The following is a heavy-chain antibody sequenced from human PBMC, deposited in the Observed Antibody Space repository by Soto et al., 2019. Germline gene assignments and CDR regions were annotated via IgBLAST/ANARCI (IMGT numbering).Heavy chain of an antibody. CDR1: GYTFTDYY. J-gene: IGHJ4*02. CDR3: ARNWNHFEY. D-gene: IGHD1-1*01. Sequence: GASVKVSCKTSGYTFTDYYMHWLRQAPGQGLEWMGWINPKSGDTTYAEKFQGRVTMTRDTSISTAYMELTRLTSDDTAVYYCARNWNHFEYWGQGTVVTVSS. V-gene: IGHV1-2*02. CDR2: INPKSGDT.